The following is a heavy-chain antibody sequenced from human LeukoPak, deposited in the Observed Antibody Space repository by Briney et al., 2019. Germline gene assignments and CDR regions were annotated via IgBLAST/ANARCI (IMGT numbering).Heavy chain of an antibody. D-gene: IGHD2-2*01. V-gene: IGHV3-74*01. Sequence: GGSLRLSCAASGFTFSSYWMHWVRQAPGKGLVWVSRINSDGSSTSYADSVKGRFTISRDNAENTLYLQMNSLRAEDTAVYYCARGSYQLLLGYYYYGMDVWGQGTTVTVSS. CDR3: ARGSYQLLLGYYYYGMDV. CDR2: INSDGSST. CDR1: GFTFSSYW. J-gene: IGHJ6*02.